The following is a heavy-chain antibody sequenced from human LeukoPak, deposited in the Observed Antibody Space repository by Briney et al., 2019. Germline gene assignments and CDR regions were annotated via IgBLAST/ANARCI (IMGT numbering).Heavy chain of an antibody. CDR1: GFTFSSYA. CDR3: ARDRVAAAGD. V-gene: IGHV3-30*04. Sequence: GRSLRPSCAASGFTFSSYAMHWVRQAPGKGLEWVAVISYDGSNKYYADSVKGRFTISRDNSKNTLYLQMNSLRAEDTAVYYCARDRVAAAGDWGQGTLVTVSS. J-gene: IGHJ4*02. D-gene: IGHD6-13*01. CDR2: ISYDGSNK.